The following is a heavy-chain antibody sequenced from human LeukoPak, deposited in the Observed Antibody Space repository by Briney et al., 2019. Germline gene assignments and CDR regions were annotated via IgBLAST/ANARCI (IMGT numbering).Heavy chain of an antibody. J-gene: IGHJ4*02. CDR3: AGEYSGSYFWRAINRGPLDY. CDR2: IYYSGST. Sequence: SETLSLTCTVSGGSISSNYWSWIRQPPGKGLEWIGFIYYSGSTNYNPSLKSRVTISVDTSKNQFSLKLSSVTAADTAVYYCAGEYSGSYFWRAINRGPLDYWGQGTLVTVSS. D-gene: IGHD1-26*01. CDR1: GGSISSNY. V-gene: IGHV4-59*01.